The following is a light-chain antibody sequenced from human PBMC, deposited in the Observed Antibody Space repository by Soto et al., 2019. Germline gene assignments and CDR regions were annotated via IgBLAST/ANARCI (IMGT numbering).Light chain of an antibody. CDR3: QTWGTGIQV. J-gene: IGLJ2*01. V-gene: IGLV4-69*02. Sequence: QLVLTQSPSASASLGASVKLTCTLSSGYASYAIAWHQQQQEKGPRYLMKVNSDGSHIKGDGIAARFSGSSSGAERYLTISSLQSEDEADYYCQTWGTGIQVFGGGTKLTVL. CDR2: VNSDGSH. CDR1: SGYASYA.